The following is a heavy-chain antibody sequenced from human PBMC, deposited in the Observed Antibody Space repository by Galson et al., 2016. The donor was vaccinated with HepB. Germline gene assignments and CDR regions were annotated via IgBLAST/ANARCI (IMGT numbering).Heavy chain of an antibody. CDR3: AKDPNGDYIGAYDS. CDR2: ISGRGNSI. J-gene: IGHJ4*02. D-gene: IGHD4-17*01. V-gene: IGHV3-23*01. Sequence: SLRLSCAASGLTLSSYAVTWVRQAPGKGLEWVSTISGRGNSILYGDSVKGRFIISRDNSKNIVYLQMNSLRAEDTALYYCAKDPNGDYIGAYDSWGQGTLVTVSS. CDR1: GLTLSSYA.